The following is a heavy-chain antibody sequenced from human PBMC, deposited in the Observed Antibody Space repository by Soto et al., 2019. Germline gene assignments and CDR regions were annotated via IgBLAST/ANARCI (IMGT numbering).Heavy chain of an antibody. CDR3: ARSQLLWFGEDYYGMDV. D-gene: IGHD3-10*01. V-gene: IGHV1-3*01. J-gene: IGHJ6*01. CDR2: INAGNGNT. CDR1: GYTFTSYA. Sequence: ASVKVSCKASGYTFTSYAMHWVRQAPGQRLEWMGWINAGNGNTKYSQRFQGRVTITRDTSASTACMELSSLRSEDTAVYYCARSQLLWFGEDYYGMDVWGQGTTVTVSS.